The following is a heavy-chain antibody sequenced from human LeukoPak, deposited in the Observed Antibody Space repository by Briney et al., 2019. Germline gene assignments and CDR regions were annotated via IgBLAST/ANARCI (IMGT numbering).Heavy chain of an antibody. J-gene: IGHJ4*02. CDR1: GFTFSSYG. D-gene: IGHD3-10*01. CDR2: ISYDGSNK. V-gene: IGHV3-30*03. Sequence: GGSLRLSCAASGFTFSSYGMHWVRQAPGKGLEWVAVISYDGSNKYYADSVKGRFTISRDNSKNTLYLQMNSLRSEDTAVYYCARDLISGARQQSDSFDYWGQGTLVTVSS. CDR3: ARDLISGARQQSDSFDY.